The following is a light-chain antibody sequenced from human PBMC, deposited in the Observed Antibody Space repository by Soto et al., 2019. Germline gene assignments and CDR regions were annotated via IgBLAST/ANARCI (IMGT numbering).Light chain of an antibody. CDR2: DAS. V-gene: IGKV3-11*01. CDR1: QTLSNSF. J-gene: IGKJ5*01. CDR3: QQRSNWPT. Sequence: EIVLTQSPGTLSLSPGERATLSCRASQTLSNSFIAWYQQKPGQAPRLLIYDASNRATGIPARFSGSGSGTDFTLTISSLEPEDFAVYYCQQRSNWPTFGQGTRLENK.